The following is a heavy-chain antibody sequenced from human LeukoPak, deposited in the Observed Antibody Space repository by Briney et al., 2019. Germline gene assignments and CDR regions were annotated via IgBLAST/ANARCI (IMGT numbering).Heavy chain of an antibody. D-gene: IGHD5/OR15-5a*01. Sequence: PGGSLRLSSAASGFTFSSYSMNWVRQAPGKGLEWVSSISSSSSYIKYADSVKGRFTISRHTAKNSLYLQMNSLRAEDTAVYYCARAVSPRLIDYWGQGTLVTVSS. CDR1: GFTFSSYS. CDR2: ISSSSSYI. V-gene: IGHV3-21*01. CDR3: ARAVSPRLIDY. J-gene: IGHJ4*02.